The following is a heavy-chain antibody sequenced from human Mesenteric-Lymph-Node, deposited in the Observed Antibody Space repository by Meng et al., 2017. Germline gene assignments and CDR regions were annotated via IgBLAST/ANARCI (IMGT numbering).Heavy chain of an antibody. CDR3: AKVFSQYYYDSSGYLYYFDY. Sequence: GESLKISCAASGFTFSNAWMSWVRQAPGKGLEWVGHFKSKIDGGTIDYAAPVKGRFTISRDNSKNTLYLQMNSLRAEDTAVYYCAKVFSQYYYDSSGYLYYFDYWGQGTLVTVSS. V-gene: IGHV3-15*01. J-gene: IGHJ4*02. CDR1: GFTFSNAW. D-gene: IGHD3-22*01. CDR2: FKSKIDGGTI.